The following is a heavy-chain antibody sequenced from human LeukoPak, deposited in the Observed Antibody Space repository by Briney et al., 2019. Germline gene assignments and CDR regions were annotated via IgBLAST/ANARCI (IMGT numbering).Heavy chain of an antibody. CDR1: GGTFSRYP. V-gene: IGHV1-69*13. CDR3: ATEIHRGSGIAAV. Sequence: SVKVSCKASGGTFSRYPINWVRQAPGQGLEWMGGITPIFGTANYAQKFQGRVTITADESTSTAYMELSRLRSEDTAVYYCATEIHRGSGIAAVWGQGTLVTVSS. CDR2: ITPIFGTA. J-gene: IGHJ4*02. D-gene: IGHD6-13*01.